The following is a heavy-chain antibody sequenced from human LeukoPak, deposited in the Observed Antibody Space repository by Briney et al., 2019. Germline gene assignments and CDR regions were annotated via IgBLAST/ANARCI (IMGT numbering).Heavy chain of an antibody. CDR3: ARGGGYDLYYYGMDV. Sequence: PSETLSLTCAVSGGSISSGGYSWSWLRQPPGKGLEWIGYIYDSGSTYYNPSLKSRVTISVDRSKNQFSLKLSSVTAADTAVYYCARGGGYDLYYYGMDVWGQGTTVTVSS. CDR2: IYDSGST. D-gene: IGHD5-12*01. J-gene: IGHJ6*02. V-gene: IGHV4-30-2*01. CDR1: GGSISSGGYS.